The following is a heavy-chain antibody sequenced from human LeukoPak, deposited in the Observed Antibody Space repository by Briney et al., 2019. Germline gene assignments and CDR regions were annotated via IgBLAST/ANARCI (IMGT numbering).Heavy chain of an antibody. D-gene: IGHD3-22*01. Sequence: SETLSLTCTVSGGSISSYYWSWIRQPPGKELEWIGYIFYNGSTNCSPSLKSRVTISVDTSQNQFSLKLTSVTAADTAVYYCARARYYYDNSVYPAVRFDFWGQGILVTVS. CDR2: IFYNGST. CDR1: GGSISSYY. J-gene: IGHJ4*02. V-gene: IGHV4-59*01. CDR3: ARARYYYDNSVYPAVRFDF.